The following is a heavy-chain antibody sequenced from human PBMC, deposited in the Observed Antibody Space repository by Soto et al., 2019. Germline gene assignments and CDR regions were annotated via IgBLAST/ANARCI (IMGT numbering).Heavy chain of an antibody. Sequence: GESLKISCKGSGYSFTSYWIGWVRQMPGEGLEWMGIIYPGDSDTRYSPSFQGQVTISADKSISTAYLQWSSLKASDTAMYYCARPVEWDYYGMDVWGQGTTVTVSS. CDR3: ARPVEWDYYGMDV. V-gene: IGHV5-51*01. CDR2: IYPGDSDT. J-gene: IGHJ6*02. D-gene: IGHD1-26*01. CDR1: GYSFTSYW.